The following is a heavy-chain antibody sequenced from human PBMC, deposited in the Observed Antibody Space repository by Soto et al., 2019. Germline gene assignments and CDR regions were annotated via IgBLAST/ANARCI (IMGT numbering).Heavy chain of an antibody. CDR3: ARDRVSVTGYYYYGMDV. CDR1: GGSISSYY. CDR2: IYYSGST. Sequence: SETLSFTCTVSGGSISSYYWSWIRQPPGKGLEWIGYIYYSGSTNYNPSLKSRVTISVDTSKNQFSLELSSVTAADTAVYYCARDRVSVTGYYYYGMDVWGQGTTVTVSS. V-gene: IGHV4-59*01. J-gene: IGHJ6*02. D-gene: IGHD2-21*02.